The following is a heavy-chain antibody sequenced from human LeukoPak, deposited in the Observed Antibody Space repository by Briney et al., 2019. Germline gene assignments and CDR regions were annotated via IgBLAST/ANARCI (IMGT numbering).Heavy chain of an antibody. J-gene: IGHJ5*02. D-gene: IGHD6-19*01. Sequence: GGSLRLSCAASGFIFSNYGMHWVRQAPGKGLEWVAFIRYDESNKFYADSVKGRFTVSRDNSKNILFLQMNSLRAEDTAVYYCATMQWLEGVDWFDPWGQGTLVTVSS. CDR1: GFIFSNYG. CDR3: ATMQWLEGVDWFDP. CDR2: IRYDESNK. V-gene: IGHV3-30*02.